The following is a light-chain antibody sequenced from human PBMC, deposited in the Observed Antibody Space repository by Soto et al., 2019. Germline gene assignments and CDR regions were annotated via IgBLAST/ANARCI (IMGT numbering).Light chain of an antibody. CDR2: LGS. Sequence: DIVMTQSPLSLPVTPGEPASISCRSSQSLLYSNGKHYLDWYLQKPGQSPQLLIYLGSNRASGVPARFRGSGSGTDFTLTISRVEAEDVWVYYCMQPLQTPFTFGPGTKVEIK. J-gene: IGKJ3*01. V-gene: IGKV2-28*01. CDR1: QSLLYSNGKHY. CDR3: MQPLQTPFT.